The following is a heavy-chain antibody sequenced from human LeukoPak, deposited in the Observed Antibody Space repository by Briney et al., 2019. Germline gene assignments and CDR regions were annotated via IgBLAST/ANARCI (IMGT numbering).Heavy chain of an antibody. CDR2: INHSGST. Sequence: SETLSLTCAVYGGSFSGYYWSWIRQPPGKGLEWIGEINHSGSTNYNPSLKSRVTISVDTSKNQFSLKLSSVTAADTAVYYCARESTYYDILTGYYRGTYYFDYWGQGTLVTVSS. D-gene: IGHD3-9*01. V-gene: IGHV4-34*01. CDR1: GGSFSGYY. CDR3: ARESTYYDILTGYYRGTYYFDY. J-gene: IGHJ4*02.